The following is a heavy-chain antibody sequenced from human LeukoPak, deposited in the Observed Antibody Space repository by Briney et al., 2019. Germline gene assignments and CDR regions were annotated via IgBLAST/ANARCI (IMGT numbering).Heavy chain of an antibody. V-gene: IGHV3-23*01. D-gene: IGHD1-26*01. CDR2: ISGSGETT. CDR1: GFTFRNHA. J-gene: IGHJ4*02. Sequence: PGGSLRLSCAASGFTFRNHAMNRVRQAPGKGLEWVSVISGSGETTYYADSVKGRFTISRDNSQNTLYLQMSSLRGEDTALYYCAKDRGMVGASVRAFDYWGQGTLVTVSS. CDR3: AKDRGMVGASVRAFDY.